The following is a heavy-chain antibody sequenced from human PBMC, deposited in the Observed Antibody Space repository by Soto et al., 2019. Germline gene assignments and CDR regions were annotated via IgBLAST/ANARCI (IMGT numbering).Heavy chain of an antibody. D-gene: IGHD3-22*01. CDR2: ISGSGDST. CDR1: GFTFSNDV. J-gene: IGHJ4*02. V-gene: IGHV3-23*01. CDR3: AKDHNRYDSSGHYDY. Sequence: GALRLSCAASGFTFSNDVMSWVRQAPGKGLEWVSGISGSGDSTDYADSVKGRFTVSRDNSKNMLTLQMNSLRADDTAVYYCAKDHNRYDSSGHYDYWGQGTLVTVSS.